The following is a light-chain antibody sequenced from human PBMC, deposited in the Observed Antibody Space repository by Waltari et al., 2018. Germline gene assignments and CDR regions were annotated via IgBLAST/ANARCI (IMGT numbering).Light chain of an antibody. CDR3: SSYTSSSTWV. J-gene: IGLJ3*02. V-gene: IGLV2-14*03. CDR2: DVS. Sequence: QSALTQPASVSGSPGQSITISCTGTSSDVGGYNYVSWYQQHPGKAPKLMIYDVSNRPSGVSNRFSGSKSGNTASLTISGLQAEDEADYYCSSYTSSSTWVFCGGTKRTVL. CDR1: SSDVGGYNY.